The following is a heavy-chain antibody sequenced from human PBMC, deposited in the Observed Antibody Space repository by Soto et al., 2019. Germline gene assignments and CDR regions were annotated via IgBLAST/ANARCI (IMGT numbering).Heavy chain of an antibody. V-gene: IGHV3-20*04. CDR1: RFTLSIYA. CDR3: ARVSILGGVFDI. Sequence: GWSRRLSGAWSRFTLSIYAMSWAGQDPAKRLEGVSGINCHGGSTAYAESVKRRITTSTDNATTTLYLQMHSLRAEDTALYYCARVSILGGVFDIWGQGTLVTVSS. J-gene: IGHJ3*02. CDR2: INCHGGST. D-gene: IGHD3-3*01.